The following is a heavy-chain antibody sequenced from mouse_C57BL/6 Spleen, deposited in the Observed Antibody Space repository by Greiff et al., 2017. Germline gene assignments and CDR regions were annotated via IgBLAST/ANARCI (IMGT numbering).Heavy chain of an antibody. J-gene: IGHJ3*01. D-gene: IGHD1-1*01. Sequence: VKVVESGAELVRPGASVTLSCKASGYTFTDYEMHWVKQTPVHGLEWIGAIDPETGGTAYNQKFKGKAILTADKSSSTAYMELRSLTSEDSAVYYCTTDYYGSSLWFAYWGQGTLVTVSA. V-gene: IGHV1-15*01. CDR3: TTDYYGSSLWFAY. CDR2: IDPETGGT. CDR1: GYTFTDYE.